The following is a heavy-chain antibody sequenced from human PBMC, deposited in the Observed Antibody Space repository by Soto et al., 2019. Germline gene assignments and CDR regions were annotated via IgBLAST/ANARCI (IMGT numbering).Heavy chain of an antibody. CDR2: ISAYNGDTET. V-gene: IGHV1-18*01. Sequence: ASVKVSCKASGYTFSTYGISWVRQAPGQGLEWMGWISAYNGDTETNYAQKFQGRVTMTTDTSTSAAYMELRNLRSDDTAVYYCAREAAVXAAAGPDYWGQGTLVTVSS. CDR1: GYTFSTYG. J-gene: IGHJ4*02. CDR3: AREAAVXAAAGPDY. D-gene: IGHD6-13*01.